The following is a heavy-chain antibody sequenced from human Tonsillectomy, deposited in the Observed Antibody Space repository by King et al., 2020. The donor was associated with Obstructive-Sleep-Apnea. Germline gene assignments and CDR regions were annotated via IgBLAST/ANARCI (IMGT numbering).Heavy chain of an antibody. D-gene: IGHD1-26*01. J-gene: IGHJ6*02. CDR2: IYYTGST. V-gene: IGHV4-30-4*01. Sequence: VQLQESGPGLVKPSQTLSLTCTVSGGSISSRSYYWSWIRQPPGEVLEWIGCIYYTGSTYYNPSVKSRVSISVDTSKNQFSLRLSSVTAADTAVYYCARVGIVGPTRFDYYGLDVWGQGTTVTVSS. CDR1: GGSISSRSYY. CDR3: ARVGIVGPTRFDYYGLDV.